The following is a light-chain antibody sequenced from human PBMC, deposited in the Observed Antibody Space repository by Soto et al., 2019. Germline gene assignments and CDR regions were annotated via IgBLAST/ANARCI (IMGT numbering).Light chain of an antibody. J-gene: IGKJ3*01. CDR1: QSVSSSY. CDR3: QHYGRSPGLFT. Sequence: ETVLTQPPGTLSLSPGERATLSCRASQSVSSSYLAWYQQRAGLAPRLLIYGASNRATGIPDRFSGSGSGTDFILTISRLEPEDFAVYYCQHYGRSPGLFTFGPGTKVDIK. CDR2: GAS. V-gene: IGKV3-20*01.